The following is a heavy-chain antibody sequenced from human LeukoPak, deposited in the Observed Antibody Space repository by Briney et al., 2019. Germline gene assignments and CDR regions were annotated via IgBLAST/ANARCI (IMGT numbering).Heavy chain of an antibody. Sequence: SETLSLTCTVSGDSLTSGSRYWSWIRQPAGKGLEWIGHFYSSTRTTYNPSLESRVTTSGDTAKNQFSLKLDSVTAAGTAVYFCARCMSELDYGDYAYYYHMDVWGKGTTVTVSS. D-gene: IGHD4-17*01. CDR2: FYSSTRT. J-gene: IGHJ6*04. CDR1: GDSLTSGSRY. V-gene: IGHV4-61*09. CDR3: ARCMSELDYGDYAYYYHMDV.